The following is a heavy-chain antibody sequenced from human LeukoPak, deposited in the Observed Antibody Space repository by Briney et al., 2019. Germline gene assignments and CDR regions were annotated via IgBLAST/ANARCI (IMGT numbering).Heavy chain of an antibody. CDR1: GGSISSSNYY. CDR3: ARGPTYQPIDF. CDR2: IHYSETT. Sequence: SETLSLTCTVSGGSISSSNYYWGWIRQPPGKGLEWIASIHYSETTYYNPSLKSRVTISVDTSKNHFSLKLSSVTAADTAVYYCARGPTYQPIDFWGQGTLVTASS. D-gene: IGHD2-2*01. V-gene: IGHV4-39*02. J-gene: IGHJ4*02.